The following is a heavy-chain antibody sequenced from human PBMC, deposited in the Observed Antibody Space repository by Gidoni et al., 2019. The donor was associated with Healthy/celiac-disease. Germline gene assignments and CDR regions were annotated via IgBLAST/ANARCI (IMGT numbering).Heavy chain of an antibody. Sequence: EVQLVESGGGLIQPGGPLRPSGAASGFTVSSNYMSWVRQAPGKGLEWVSVIYSGGSTYYADSVKGRFTISRDNSKNTLYLQMNSLRAEDTAVYYCARDERYYYDSSGYYPNWGQGTLVTVSS. CDR1: GFTVSSNY. CDR2: IYSGGST. V-gene: IGHV3-53*01. CDR3: ARDERYYYDSSGYYPN. J-gene: IGHJ4*02. D-gene: IGHD3-22*01.